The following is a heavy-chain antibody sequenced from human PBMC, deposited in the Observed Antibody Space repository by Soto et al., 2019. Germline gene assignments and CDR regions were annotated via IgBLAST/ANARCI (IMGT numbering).Heavy chain of an antibody. CDR2: ISYDGSNK. J-gene: IGHJ2*01. CDR1: GFTFSSYA. Sequence: QVQLVESGGGVVQPGRSLRLSCAASGFTFSSYAMHWVRQAPGKGLEWVAVISYDGSNKYYTDSVKGRFTISRDNSKNTLYLQMNSLRAEDTAVYYCARPLWRDDYNWGYF. CDR3: ARPLWRDDYNWGYF. V-gene: IGHV3-30-3*01. D-gene: IGHD4-4*01.